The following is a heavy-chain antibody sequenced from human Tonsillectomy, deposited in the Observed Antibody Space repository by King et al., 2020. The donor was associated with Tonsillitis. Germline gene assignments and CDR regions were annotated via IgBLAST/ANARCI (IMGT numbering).Heavy chain of an antibody. J-gene: IGHJ4*02. CDR1: GGSISSYY. D-gene: IGHD3-22*01. CDR3: ARLKTPYSSGYDNLDY. CDR2: IYYSGST. Sequence: QLQESGPGLVKPSETLSLTCTVSGGSISSYYWSWIRPPPGKGLEWIGYIYYSGSTNYNPSLKSRVTISVDTSKNQFSLKLSSVTAADTAVYYCARLKTPYSSGYDNLDYWGQGTLVTVSS. V-gene: IGHV4-59*08.